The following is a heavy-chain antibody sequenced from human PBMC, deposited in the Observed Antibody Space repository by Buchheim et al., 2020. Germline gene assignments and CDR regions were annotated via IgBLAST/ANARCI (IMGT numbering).Heavy chain of an antibody. J-gene: IGHJ4*02. CDR2: SYYTGNT. V-gene: IGHV4-59*01. Sequence: QVQLQESGPGLVKPSETLSLTCSVSGGSISSYYWNWIRQPPGRGLEWIGYSYYTGNTTYNPSLKSPVTISVDTSKNHLSLNLTYVTAADAAVYYCARGIGSRCWTDFWGQGTL. CDR3: ARGIGSRCWTDF. CDR1: GGSISSYY. D-gene: IGHD6-13*01.